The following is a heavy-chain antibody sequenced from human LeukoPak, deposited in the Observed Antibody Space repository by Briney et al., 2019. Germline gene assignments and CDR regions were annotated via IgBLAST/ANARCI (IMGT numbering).Heavy chain of an antibody. CDR3: ARDDYDSGDLSAFDI. CDR1: GFTFSSYE. J-gene: IGHJ3*02. Sequence: GGSLRLSCAASGFTFSSYEMNWVRQAPGKGLEWVSYISSSGSTIYYADSVKGRFTISRDNAKNSLYLQMNSLRAEDTAVYYCARDDYDSGDLSAFDIWGQGTMVTVSS. CDR2: ISSSGSTI. V-gene: IGHV3-48*03. D-gene: IGHD3-22*01.